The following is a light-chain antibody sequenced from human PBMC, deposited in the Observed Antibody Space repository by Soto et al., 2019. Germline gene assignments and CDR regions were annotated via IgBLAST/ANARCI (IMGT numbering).Light chain of an antibody. J-gene: IGLJ1*01. V-gene: IGLV2-14*01. CDR3: GAYTSSRTLYV. CDR2: EVS. Sequence: QPVLTQPASVSGYPGRSITISCTETSRDLGTYNYVSWYQQHSGKAPKLMIYEVSNRPSGVARRVSGSKSGNTASLTLSGLQAEDEADYYCGAYTSSRTLYVFGSGTKVTVL. CDR1: SRDLGTYNY.